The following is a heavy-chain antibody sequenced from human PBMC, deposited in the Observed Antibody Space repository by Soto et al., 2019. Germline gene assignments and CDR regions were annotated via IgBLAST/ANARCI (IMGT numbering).Heavy chain of an antibody. CDR2: INPKFGDT. J-gene: IGHJ6*02. CDR3: ARNMDYYYGRGSGNGHGV. V-gene: IGHV1-2*02. Sequence: QVQLVQSGAEVKEPGDSVRVSCEASGYTFTAYYIHWVRRAPGQGLEWMGWINPKFGDTTYAQDFQGRVSMTRDMSVSTVYMELSRLTSDYTAIYYCARNMDYYYGRGSGNGHGVWGQGTTVTV. D-gene: IGHD3-10*02. CDR1: GYTFTAYY.